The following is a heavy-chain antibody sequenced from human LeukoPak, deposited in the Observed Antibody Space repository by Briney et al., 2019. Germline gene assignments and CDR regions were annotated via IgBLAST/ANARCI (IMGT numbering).Heavy chain of an antibody. V-gene: IGHV4-39*01. CDR2: IYYSGST. CDR3: ARASGALFDY. J-gene: IGHJ4*02. Sequence: SETLSLTCTVSGGSISSSSYYWGWIRQPPGKGLEWIGSIYYSGSTYYNPSLKSRVTISVDTSKNQFSLKLSSVTAADTAVYYCARASGALFDYWGQGTLVTVSS. D-gene: IGHD1-26*01. CDR1: GGSISSSSYY.